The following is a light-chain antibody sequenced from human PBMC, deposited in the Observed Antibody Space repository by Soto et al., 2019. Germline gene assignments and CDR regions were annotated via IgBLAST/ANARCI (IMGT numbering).Light chain of an antibody. CDR3: QQYGSSPIT. CDR1: QSVSNNY. Sequence: EIMLTQSPATLSLSPGERATLSCRASQSVSNNYLAWYQQKPGQAPRLLIYDASTRATGVPARFSGSGSGTDFSLTITRLEAEDFAVYYCQQYGSSPITFGQGTRLEIK. CDR2: DAS. V-gene: IGKV3-20*01. J-gene: IGKJ5*01.